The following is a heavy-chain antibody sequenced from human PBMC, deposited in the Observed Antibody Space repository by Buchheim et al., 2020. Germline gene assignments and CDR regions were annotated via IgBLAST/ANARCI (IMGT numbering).Heavy chain of an antibody. D-gene: IGHD3-22*01. Sequence: QVQLQESGPGLVKPSETLSLTCAVSGYSISSGYYWGWIRQPPGKGLEWIGSIYHSGSTYYNQSLKSRVTISVYTSKNQFPLKLSSVTAADTAVYYCAGWYYYDSSGYYAFDYWGQGT. CDR1: GYSISSGYY. J-gene: IGHJ4*02. CDR3: AGWYYYDSSGYYAFDY. V-gene: IGHV4-38-2*01. CDR2: IYHSGST.